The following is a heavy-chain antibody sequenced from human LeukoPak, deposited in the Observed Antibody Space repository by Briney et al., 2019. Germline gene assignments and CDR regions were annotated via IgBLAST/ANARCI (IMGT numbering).Heavy chain of an antibody. D-gene: IGHD4/OR15-4a*01. J-gene: IGHJ4*02. CDR3: ARRAGAYSHPYDY. Sequence: GGSLRLSCAASGFTFRSYSMNWVRQAPGKGLEWVSFIYSDNTHYSDSVKGRFTISRDNSKNTLYLQMNSLRAEDTAVYYCARRAGAYSHPYDYWGQGTLVTVSS. CDR2: IYSDNT. CDR1: GFTFRSYS. V-gene: IGHV3-53*01.